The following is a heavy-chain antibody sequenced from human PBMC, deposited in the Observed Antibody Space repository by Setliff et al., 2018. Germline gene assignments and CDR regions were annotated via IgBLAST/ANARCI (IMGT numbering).Heavy chain of an antibody. D-gene: IGHD3-9*01. CDR2: INPKSGGT. Sequence: ASVKVSCKASGYSFTDYYMHWVRQVPGRGLEWMGWINPKSGGTRYAQKFQGRVTMTRDTSISTAYMELSSLRSDDTAVYYCARAPRYFDPTGSYFDYWGQGTLVTV. J-gene: IGHJ4*02. V-gene: IGHV1-2*02. CDR3: ARAPRYFDPTGSYFDY. CDR1: GYSFTDYY.